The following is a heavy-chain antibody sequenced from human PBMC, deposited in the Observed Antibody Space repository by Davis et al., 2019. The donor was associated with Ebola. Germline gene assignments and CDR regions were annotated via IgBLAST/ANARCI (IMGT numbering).Heavy chain of an antibody. CDR3: AKEWEILRYFDWLWDV. CDR2: IRSKANSYAT. Sequence: GESLKISCAASGFTFSGSAMHWVRQASGKGLEWVGRIRSKANSYATAYAASVKGRFTISRDNSKNTLYLQMNSLRAEDTAVYYCAKEWEILRYFDWLWDVWGQGTTVTVSS. D-gene: IGHD3-9*01. V-gene: IGHV3-73*01. J-gene: IGHJ6*02. CDR1: GFTFSGSA.